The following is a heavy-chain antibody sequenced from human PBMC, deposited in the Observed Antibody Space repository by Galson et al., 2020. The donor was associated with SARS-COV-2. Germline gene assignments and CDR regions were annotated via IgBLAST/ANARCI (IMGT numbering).Heavy chain of an antibody. CDR2: IYYSGST. J-gene: IGHJ3*02. D-gene: IGHD3-22*01. CDR1: GGSISSYY. CDR3: ARLSLYYYDSSGPVGAFDI. Sequence: ETSETLFLTCTVSGGSISSYYWSWIRQPPGKGLEWIGYIYYSGSTNYNPSLKSRVTISVDTSKNQFSLKLSSVTAADTAVYYCARLSLYYYDSSGPVGAFDIWGQGTMVTVSS. V-gene: IGHV4-59*08.